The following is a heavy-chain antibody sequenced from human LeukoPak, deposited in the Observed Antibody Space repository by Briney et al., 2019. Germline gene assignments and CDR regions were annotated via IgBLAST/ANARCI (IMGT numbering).Heavy chain of an antibody. J-gene: IGHJ4*02. D-gene: IGHD6-6*01. CDR1: GGSFGGYY. CDR2: VNHGGST. Sequence: SETLSLTCAVYGGSFGGYYWSWIRQPPGKGLEWIGYVNHGGSTDYNPSLKSRVTISVDTSKNQFSLKLSAVTAADTAVYYCAKMPTALVRGGYYFDNWGQGTLVTVSS. CDR3: AKMPTALVRGGYYFDN. V-gene: IGHV4-34*01.